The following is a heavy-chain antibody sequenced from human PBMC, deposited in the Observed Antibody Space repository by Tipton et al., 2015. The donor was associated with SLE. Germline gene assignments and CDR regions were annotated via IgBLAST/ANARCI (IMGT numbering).Heavy chain of an antibody. CDR2: INHSGST. J-gene: IGHJ5*02. V-gene: IGHV4-34*01. D-gene: IGHD3/OR15-3a*01. CDR3: ARTSLGFNFWTGSPFDP. CDR1: GGSFSDYY. Sequence: TLSLTCALYGGSFSDYYWSWIRQPPGKGLEWIGEINHSGSTNYNPSLKSRVTISVDTSKNQFSLKLSSVTAADTAVYYCARTSLGFNFWTGSPFDPWGQGTPVTVSS.